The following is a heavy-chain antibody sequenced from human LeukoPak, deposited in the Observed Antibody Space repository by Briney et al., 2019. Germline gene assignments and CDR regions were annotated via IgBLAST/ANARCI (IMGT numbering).Heavy chain of an antibody. V-gene: IGHV3-21*01. CDR1: GFTFSTYS. Sequence: GGSLRLSCAASGFTFSTYSMNWVRQAPGKGLEWVSSIGGSSRSIYHADSVKGRFTISRDNAKNSLYLQMNSLRAEDTAVYYCAREGVGATVEAFDIWDQGTLVTVSS. D-gene: IGHD1-26*01. CDR2: IGGSSRSI. CDR3: AREGVGATVEAFDI. J-gene: IGHJ3*02.